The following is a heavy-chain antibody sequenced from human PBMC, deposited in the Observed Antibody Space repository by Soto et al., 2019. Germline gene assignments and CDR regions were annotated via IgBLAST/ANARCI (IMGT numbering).Heavy chain of an antibody. CDR2: IYYSGST. CDR3: ARGTYYYDSSGYYSYNWFDP. CDR1: GGSISSGDYY. Sequence: QVQLQESGPGLVKPSQTLSLTCTVSGGSISSGDYYWSWIRQPPGKGLEWIGYIYYSGSTYYNPSLKSRVTISVDTSKNQFSLKLSSVTAADTAVYYCARGTYYYDSSGYYSYNWFDPWGQGTLVTVSS. V-gene: IGHV4-30-4*01. J-gene: IGHJ5*02. D-gene: IGHD3-22*01.